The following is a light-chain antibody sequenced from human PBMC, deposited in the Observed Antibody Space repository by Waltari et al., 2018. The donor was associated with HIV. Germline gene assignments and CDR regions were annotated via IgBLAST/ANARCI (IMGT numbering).Light chain of an antibody. Sequence: SYELTQPPSVSVSPGQTASITCSGDKLGDKYACWYQQKPGQSLGLVILQDSKRPSGIPERFSGSNSGNTATLTISGTQAMDEADYYCQAWDSSTYVVFGGGTKLTVL. J-gene: IGLJ2*01. CDR2: QDS. CDR3: QAWDSSTYVV. CDR1: KLGDKY. V-gene: IGLV3-1*01.